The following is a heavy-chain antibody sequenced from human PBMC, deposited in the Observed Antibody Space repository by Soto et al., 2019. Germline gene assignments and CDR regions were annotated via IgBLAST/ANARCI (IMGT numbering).Heavy chain of an antibody. CDR3: ARDLIRYRDFWSGYYSSDYYYGMDV. V-gene: IGHV3-48*02. Sequence: GGSLRLSCAASGFTFSSYSMNWVRQAPGKGLEWVSYISSSSSTIYYADSVKGRFTIPRDNAKNSLYLQMNSLRDEDTAVYYCARDLIRYRDFWSGYYSSDYYYGMDVWGQGTTVTVSS. CDR2: ISSSSSTI. D-gene: IGHD3-3*01. J-gene: IGHJ6*02. CDR1: GFTFSSYS.